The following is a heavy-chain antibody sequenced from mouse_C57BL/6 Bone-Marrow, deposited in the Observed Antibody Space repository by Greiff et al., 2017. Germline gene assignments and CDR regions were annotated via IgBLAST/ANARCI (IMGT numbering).Heavy chain of an antibody. Sequence: QVQLKESGAELVRPGTSVKVSCKASGYAFTNYLIEWVKQRPGQGLEWIGVINPGSGGTNYNETFKGKATLTADKSSSTAYMQLSSLTSEDSAVYFCARERRRRDGGGFDYWGQGTTLTVSS. CDR1: GYAFTNYL. D-gene: IGHD3-3*01. CDR2: INPGSGGT. CDR3: ARERRRRDGGGFDY. V-gene: IGHV1-54*01. J-gene: IGHJ2*01.